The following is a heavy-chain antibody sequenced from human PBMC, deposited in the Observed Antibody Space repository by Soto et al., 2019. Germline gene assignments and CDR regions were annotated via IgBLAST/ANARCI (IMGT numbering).Heavy chain of an antibody. CDR1: GGSFSVYY. Sequence: QVQLQQWGAGLLKPSETLSLTCAVYGGSFSVYYWSWIRHAPGKGLEWIGEIIHSGSTNYNPSLKSRVTISVDTSKNQFSLKLSSVTAADTAVYYCARGKATFPIQQQLVPLDYWGQGTLVTVSS. CDR2: IIHSGST. J-gene: IGHJ4*02. D-gene: IGHD6-13*01. V-gene: IGHV4-34*01. CDR3: ARGKATFPIQQQLVPLDY.